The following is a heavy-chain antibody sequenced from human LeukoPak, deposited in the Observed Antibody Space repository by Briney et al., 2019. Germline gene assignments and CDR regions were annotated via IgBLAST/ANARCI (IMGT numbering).Heavy chain of an antibody. CDR1: GFTFSSYE. CDR3: ARLDYGNYRGAFDI. Sequence: GGSLRLSCAASGFTFSSYEMNWVRQAPGKGLGWVSYISSSGSTIYYADSVKGRFTISRDNAKNSLYLQMNSLRAEDTAVYYCARLDYGNYRGAFDIWGQGTMVTVSS. CDR2: ISSSGSTI. J-gene: IGHJ3*02. D-gene: IGHD4-11*01. V-gene: IGHV3-48*03.